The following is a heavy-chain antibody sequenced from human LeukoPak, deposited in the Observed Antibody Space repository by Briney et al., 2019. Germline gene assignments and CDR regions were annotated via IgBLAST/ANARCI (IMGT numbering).Heavy chain of an antibody. CDR2: IIPIFGTA. V-gene: IGHV1-69*05. D-gene: IGHD3-22*01. J-gene: IGHJ4*02. CDR3: ASSPLPTYYYDSSGYYYYSLDY. Sequence: GASVKVSCKASGGTFSSYAISWVRQAPGQGLEWMGGIIPIFGTANYAQKFQGRVTITTDESTSTAYMELSSLRSEDTAVYYCASSPLPTYYYDSSGYYYYSLDYWGQGTLFTVSS. CDR1: GGTFSSYA.